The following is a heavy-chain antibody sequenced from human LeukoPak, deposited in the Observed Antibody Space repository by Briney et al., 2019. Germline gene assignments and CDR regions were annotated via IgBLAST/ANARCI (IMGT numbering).Heavy chain of an antibody. CDR1: GFTVSSNY. J-gene: IGHJ6*02. Sequence: GGSLRLSCAASGFTVSSNYMSWARQAPGKGLEWVSVIYSGGSTYYADSVKGRFTISRDNSKNTLYLQMNSLRAEDTAVYYCARDSNPEPYYYYGMDVWGQGTTVTVSS. V-gene: IGHV3-66*02. CDR2: IYSGGST. CDR3: ARDSNPEPYYYYGMDV. D-gene: IGHD4-11*01.